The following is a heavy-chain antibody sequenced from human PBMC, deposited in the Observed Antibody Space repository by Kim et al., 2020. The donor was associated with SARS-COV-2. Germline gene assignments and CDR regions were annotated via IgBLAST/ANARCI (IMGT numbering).Heavy chain of an antibody. CDR1: GGTFSSYA. Sequence: SVKVSCKASGGTFSSYAISWVRQAPGQGLEWMGGIIPIFGTANYAQKFQGRVTITADESTSTAYMELSSLRSEDTAVYYCARSEDIVVVPAAILYYYYGMDVWGQGTTVTVSS. J-gene: IGHJ6*02. CDR3: ARSEDIVVVPAAILYYYYGMDV. D-gene: IGHD2-2*02. CDR2: IIPIFGTA. V-gene: IGHV1-69*13.